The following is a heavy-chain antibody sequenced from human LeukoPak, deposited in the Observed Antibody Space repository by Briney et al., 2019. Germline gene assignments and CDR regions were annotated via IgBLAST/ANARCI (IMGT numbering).Heavy chain of an antibody. V-gene: IGHV3-23*01. CDR2: VSGSASNT. J-gene: IGHJ4*02. CDR3: AKGFQAYGEPRFDG. CDR1: GFTFSNYS. Sequence: GGSLRLSCAASGFTFSNYSMSWVRQAPGKGLEWVSTVSGSASNTYYPASVNGRCTISNDNSKKTPYQQINSMRADDTAVYSCAKGFQAYGEPRFDGWGQGTLVAASS. D-gene: IGHD4-17*01.